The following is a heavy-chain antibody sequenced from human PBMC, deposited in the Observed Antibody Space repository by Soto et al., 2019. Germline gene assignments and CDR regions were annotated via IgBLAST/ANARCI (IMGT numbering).Heavy chain of an antibody. CDR1: GFTFSSYS. D-gene: IGHD4-17*01. Sequence: DVQLVESGGGLVQPGGSLRLYCATSGFTFSSYSFNWVRQAPGEGLAWDSHISSSGSVVYYADSVKGRITVSRDTAKNSLYLEMDSLSAEDTALYYCARHDPAYGAYGLDNWGQGTLVTVSS. J-gene: IGHJ4*02. CDR2: ISSSGSVV. V-gene: IGHV3-48*01. CDR3: ARHDPAYGAYGLDN.